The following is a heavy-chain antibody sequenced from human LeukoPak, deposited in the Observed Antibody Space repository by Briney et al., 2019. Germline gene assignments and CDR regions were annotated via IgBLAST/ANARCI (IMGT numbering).Heavy chain of an antibody. D-gene: IGHD3-9*01. CDR2: ISISSSFI. J-gene: IGHJ6*02. CDR3: ARDGHGDGFLTGYSYFGMDV. V-gene: IGHV3-21*01. Sequence: GGSLRLSCAASGFTLTDYSMNWVRLAPGKGLEWVASISISSSFIYYADSVKDRFTISRDNAKSSLFLQMNSLRAEDTAVYFCARDGHGDGFLTGYSYFGMDVWGQGTTVTVSS. CDR1: GFTLTDYS.